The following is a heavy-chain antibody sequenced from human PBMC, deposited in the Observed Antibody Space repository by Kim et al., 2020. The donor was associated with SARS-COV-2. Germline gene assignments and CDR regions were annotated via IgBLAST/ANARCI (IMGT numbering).Heavy chain of an antibody. CDR1: GFAFGTHS. Sequence: GGSLRLSCAASGFAFGTHSMNWVRQAPGKGLEWVSSIGGSTNYIYYADSVKGRFTISRDNAKNSLYLQMSSLRAEDTAVYYCARGAYCSSTSCYFYYYALDVWGEETTVTVFS. J-gene: IGHJ6*04. CDR3: ARGAYCSSTSCYFYYYALDV. D-gene: IGHD2-2*01. CDR2: IGGSTNYI. V-gene: IGHV3-21*01.